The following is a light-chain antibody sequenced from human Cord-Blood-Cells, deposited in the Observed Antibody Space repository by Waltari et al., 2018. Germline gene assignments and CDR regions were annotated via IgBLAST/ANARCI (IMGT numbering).Light chain of an antibody. V-gene: IGLV2-14*03. CDR3: SSYTSSSTPYF. J-gene: IGLJ1*01. CDR2: DVS. CDR1: SSDVGGYNY. Sequence: QSALTQPASVSGSPGQSITTSCTGTSSDVGGYNYVSWYQQHPGKAPKLMIYDVSNRPSGVSNRFSGSKSGNTASLTISGLQAEDEADYYCSSYTSSSTPYFFGTGTKVTVL.